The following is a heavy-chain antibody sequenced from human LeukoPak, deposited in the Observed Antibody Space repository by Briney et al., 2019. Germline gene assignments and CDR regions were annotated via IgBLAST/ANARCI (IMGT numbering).Heavy chain of an antibody. CDR2: ISSDGSTK. CDR1: GFTFSKYG. V-gene: IGHV3-30*03. CDR3: ALNSGSYDSSGGSDAFDI. J-gene: IGHJ3*02. Sequence: PGGSLRLSCTTSGFTFSKYGMHWVRQAPGKGLDWVAVISSDGSTKHYVDSVKGRFTISRDNSKNTLCLQMNSLRTEDTAVYYCALNSGSYDSSGGSDAFDIWGQGTMVTVSS. D-gene: IGHD3-22*01.